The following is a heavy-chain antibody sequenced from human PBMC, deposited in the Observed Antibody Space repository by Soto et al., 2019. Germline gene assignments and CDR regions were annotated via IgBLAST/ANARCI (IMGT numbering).Heavy chain of an antibody. J-gene: IGHJ6*03. CDR1: GGAISSSSYY. CDR3: ARHGYYYSYIDV. CDR2: IYYSGST. Sequence: PSETLSLTCNVSGGAISSSSYYWGWIRQSPGKGLEWIGSIYYSGSTYYNSNPSLKGRVAISVDTSKNQFSLKMTSVTAADTAVYYCARHGYYYSYIDVWGKGTTVTVSS. V-gene: IGHV4-39*01.